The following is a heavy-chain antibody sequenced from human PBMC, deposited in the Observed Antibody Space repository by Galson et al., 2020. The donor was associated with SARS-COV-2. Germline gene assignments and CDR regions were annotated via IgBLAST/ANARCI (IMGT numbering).Heavy chain of an antibody. CDR3: ARGAGAWFGXXXDY. CDR1: GYTFNNYA. D-gene: IGHD3-10*01. CDR2: INTNTGNP. Sequence: ASVKVSCKASGYTFNNYALNWVRQAPGQGLEWMAWINTNTGNPTYAQGFTGRFVFSLDTSISTAYLQISSLKAEDTAVYYCARGAGAWFGXXXDYWGQGTLVTVSS. V-gene: IGHV7-4-1*02. J-gene: IGHJ4*02.